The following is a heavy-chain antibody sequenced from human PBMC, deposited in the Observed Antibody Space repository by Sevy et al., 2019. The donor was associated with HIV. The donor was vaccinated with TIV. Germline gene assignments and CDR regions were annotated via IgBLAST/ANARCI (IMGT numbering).Heavy chain of an antibody. CDR3: AREETYRGSIDF. V-gene: IGHV4-4*07. Sequence: SETLSLTCSVSGGSISSDYWSWIRQPAGKGLEWIGRINSRGSNNYNPSFKSRVTMSVDTSKNHFSLKLRAVTAADAAVYYCAREETYRGSIDFWGQGTLVTVSS. D-gene: IGHD1-26*01. J-gene: IGHJ4*02. CDR2: INSRGSN. CDR1: GGSISSDY.